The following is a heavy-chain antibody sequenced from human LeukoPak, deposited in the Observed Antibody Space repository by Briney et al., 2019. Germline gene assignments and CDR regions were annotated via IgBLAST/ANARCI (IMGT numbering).Heavy chain of an antibody. Sequence: SGPTLVHPRQPLTLTCTFSGFSLSTGGGGGGWIRQPPEKALEWLAVIYWNDDKRYSPSLRSRLTITKDTSKNQVVITKINMDPVDTATYYCARQQGKGGYPFDHWGQGTQVTVPS. CDR1: GFSLSTGGGG. D-gene: IGHD3-22*01. CDR2: IYWNDDK. V-gene: IGHV2-5*01. J-gene: IGHJ4*02. CDR3: ARQQGKGGYPFDH.